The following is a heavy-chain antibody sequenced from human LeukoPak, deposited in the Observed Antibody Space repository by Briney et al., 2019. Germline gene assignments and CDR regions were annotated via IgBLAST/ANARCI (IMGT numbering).Heavy chain of an antibody. CDR2: ISGSGGST. V-gene: IGHV3-23*01. CDR1: GFTFSNYV. J-gene: IGHJ4*02. CDR3: KMGDGSPPLGQ. Sequence: GGSLRLSCAASGFTFSNYVLVWVGQAPGKGLQCVSAISGSGGSTYYADSVKGRFTISRDNSGNTLYLQMNSLRAEDTAIYYCKMGDGSPPLGQWGQGTLVTVSS. D-gene: IGHD5-24*01.